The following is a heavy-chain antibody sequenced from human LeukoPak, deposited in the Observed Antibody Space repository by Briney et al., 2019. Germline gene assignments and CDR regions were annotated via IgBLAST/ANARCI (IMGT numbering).Heavy chain of an antibody. CDR1: GFPFGRYG. CDR2: IWYDGSNK. Sequence: SGGSLRLSCAAFGFPFGRYGMHWVRQTPGKGLEWVAVIWYDGSNKYYADSVKGRFTISRDNSKNTLYLQMNSLRAEDTAVYYCARDQSRREGSYYIILDYWGQGTLVTVSS. D-gene: IGHD1-26*01. V-gene: IGHV3-33*01. J-gene: IGHJ4*02. CDR3: ARDQSRREGSYYIILDY.